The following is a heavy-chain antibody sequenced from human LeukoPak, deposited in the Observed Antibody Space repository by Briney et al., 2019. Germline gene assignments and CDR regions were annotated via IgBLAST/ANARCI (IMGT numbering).Heavy chain of an antibody. Sequence: GASVKVSCKASGYTFTGYFMHWVRQAPGQGLEWMGWINPNSGGTNYAQKFQGRVTMTRDTAISKAYMELSSLRSDDRAVYYCARGGHPPSYDILTGYIDYWGQGTLVTVSS. CDR1: GYTFTGYF. CDR2: INPNSGGT. D-gene: IGHD3-9*01. J-gene: IGHJ4*02. V-gene: IGHV1-2*02. CDR3: ARGGHPPSYDILTGYIDY.